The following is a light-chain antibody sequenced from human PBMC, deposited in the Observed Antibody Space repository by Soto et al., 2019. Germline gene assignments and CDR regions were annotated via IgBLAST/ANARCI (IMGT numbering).Light chain of an antibody. Sequence: EIVMTQSPATLSVSPGERATLSCRASQSVGSNLAWYQQKPGQAPRLLIFGASTRATGIPARFSGSGSGTEFTLTISSLQSEDFAVYYCQQYNNWPPVTFGQGTKVEIK. CDR2: GAS. V-gene: IGKV3-15*01. CDR1: QSVGSN. J-gene: IGKJ1*01. CDR3: QQYNNWPPVT.